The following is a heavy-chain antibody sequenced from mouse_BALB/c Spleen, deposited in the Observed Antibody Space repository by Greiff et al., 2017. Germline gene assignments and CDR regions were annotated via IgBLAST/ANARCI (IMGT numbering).Heavy chain of an antibody. D-gene: IGHD3-3*01. CDR2: ISSGGGST. Sequence: EVQLQESGGGLVKPGGSLKLSCAASGFAFSSYDMSWVRQTPEKRLEWVAYISSGGGSTYYPDTVKGRFTISRDNAKNTLYLQMSSLKSEDTAMYYCARRGLGSLFAYWGQGTLVTVSA. V-gene: IGHV5-12-1*01. CDR3: ARRGLGSLFAY. J-gene: IGHJ3*01. CDR1: GFAFSSYD.